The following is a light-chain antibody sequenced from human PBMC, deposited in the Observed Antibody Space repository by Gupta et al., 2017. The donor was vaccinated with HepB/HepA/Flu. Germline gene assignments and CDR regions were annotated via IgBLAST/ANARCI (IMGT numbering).Light chain of an antibody. CDR3: SSYTSSSFVV. CDR1: SSDVGGYNY. V-gene: IGLV2-14*01. J-gene: IGLJ2*01. CDR2: DVS. Sequence: QSALTPPAAVSGSPGPSITISCTGTSSDVGGYNYVSWYQQHPGKAPKLMMYDVSNRPSGVSNRFSGSKSGNTASLTISGLQAEDEADYYCSSYTSSSFVVFGGGTKLTVL.